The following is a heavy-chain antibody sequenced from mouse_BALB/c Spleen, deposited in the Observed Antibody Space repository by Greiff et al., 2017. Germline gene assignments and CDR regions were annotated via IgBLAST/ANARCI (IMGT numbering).Heavy chain of an antibody. V-gene: IGHV1-18*01. Sequence: VQLQQSGPELVKPGASVKIPCKASGYTFTDYNMDWVKQSHGKSLEWIGDINPNNGGTIYNQKFKGKATLTVDKSSSTAYMELRSLTSEDTAVYYCARGYGSSYRFAYWGQGTLVTVSA. CDR3: ARGYGSSYRFAY. D-gene: IGHD1-1*01. CDR2: INPNNGGT. J-gene: IGHJ3*01. CDR1: GYTFTDYN.